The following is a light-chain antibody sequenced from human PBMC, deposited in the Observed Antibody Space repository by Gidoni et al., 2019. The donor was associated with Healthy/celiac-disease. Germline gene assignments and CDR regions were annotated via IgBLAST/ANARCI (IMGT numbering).Light chain of an antibody. V-gene: IGKV3-20*01. Sequence: EIVLTQSPGTLSLSPGERATLSCRASQSVSSSYLAWYQQKPGQAPRLLIYGASSRATGIPDRFRGSGSGTDFTLTISRLEPEDFAVYYCPQYGSSPLFTFGPGTKVDIK. CDR3: PQYGSSPLFT. CDR2: GAS. CDR1: QSVSSSY. J-gene: IGKJ3*01.